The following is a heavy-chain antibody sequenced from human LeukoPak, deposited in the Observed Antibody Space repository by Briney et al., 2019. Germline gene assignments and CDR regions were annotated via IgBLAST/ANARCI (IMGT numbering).Heavy chain of an antibody. CDR1: GGSISSYY. Sequence: KPSETLSLTCAVSGGSISSYYWNRIRQPPGKGLEWIGYIYYSGSTNYNPSLKSRVTISIDTSKNQLSLQLRSVTAADTAVYYCATDVRGLVPYYFDFWGQGTLVTVSS. CDR3: ATDVRGLVPYYFDF. CDR2: IYYSGST. J-gene: IGHJ4*02. D-gene: IGHD3-10*02. V-gene: IGHV4-59*01.